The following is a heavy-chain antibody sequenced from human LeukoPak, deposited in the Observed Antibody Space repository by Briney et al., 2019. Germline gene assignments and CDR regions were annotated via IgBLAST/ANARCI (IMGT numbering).Heavy chain of an antibody. D-gene: IGHD3-10*01. V-gene: IGHV4-59*01. Sequence: SETLSLTCTVSGGSISSYYWSWIRQPPGKGLEWIGYIYYSGSINYNPSLKSRVTISVDTSKNQFSLKLSSVTAADTAVYYCARVVRSSGFAFDYWGQGTLVTVSS. CDR1: GGSISSYY. J-gene: IGHJ4*02. CDR3: ARVVRSSGFAFDY. CDR2: IYYSGSI.